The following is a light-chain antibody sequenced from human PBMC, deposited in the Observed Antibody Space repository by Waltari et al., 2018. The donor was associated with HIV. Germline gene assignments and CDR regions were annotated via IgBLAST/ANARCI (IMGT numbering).Light chain of an antibody. J-gene: IGKJ5*01. CDR3: QHRSNWIT. V-gene: IGKV3-11*01. CDR2: VAS. Sequence: ENVLTQSPATLSLSPGERATLSCRASQSVRNYLAWFQQKPGQPPMLFIYVASTMSTGVPDRFIASRSGTDFTLTISNLNPEDFAVYSCQHRSNWITFGQETRLKIK. CDR1: QSVRNY.